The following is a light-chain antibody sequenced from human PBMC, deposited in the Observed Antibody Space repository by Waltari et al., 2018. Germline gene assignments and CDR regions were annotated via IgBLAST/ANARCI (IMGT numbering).Light chain of an antibody. CDR2: RND. CDR1: SSTIGTNY. V-gene: IGLV1-47*01. Sequence: QSVLTQPPSASGTPGQRVTISCSGSSSTIGTNYIYWYQQLPGTAPKLLIFRNDQRPSGVPDRFSASKSGTSASLAISGLRSEDEADYYCASWGDGLSGPSVVFGGGTKLTVL. CDR3: ASWGDGLSGPSVV. J-gene: IGLJ2*01.